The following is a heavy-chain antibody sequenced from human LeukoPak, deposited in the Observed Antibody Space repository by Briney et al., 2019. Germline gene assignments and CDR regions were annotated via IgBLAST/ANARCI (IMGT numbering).Heavy chain of an antibody. CDR1: RFTFSSYA. CDR2: ISYNGSNK. CDR3: ARSSYGDIVVVPAAAFDY. D-gene: IGHD2-2*01. V-gene: IGHV3-30*01. J-gene: IGHJ4*02. Sequence: GWSLRLSCAASRFTFSSYAMHWVRQAPGKGLEWVAVISYNGSNKYYAHSGKGRFTISRDNSKNPLYLQMNSLRAEDTAVYYCARSSYGDIVVVPAAAFDYWGQGTLVTVSS.